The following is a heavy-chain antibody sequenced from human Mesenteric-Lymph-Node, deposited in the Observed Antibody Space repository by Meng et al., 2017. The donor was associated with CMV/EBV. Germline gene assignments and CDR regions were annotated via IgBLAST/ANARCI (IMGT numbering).Heavy chain of an antibody. CDR2: IKQDGTDK. D-gene: IGHD2-15*01. CDR1: GFTFSRYW. CDR3: ARRYCSGANCYGHYYYYGMDV. Sequence: GESLKISCAASGFTFSRYWMTWVRQAPGKGLEWVANIKQDGTDKFYVDSVKGRFTISRDNAKNSLYLQMHSLRVEDTGTYYCARRYCSGANCYGHYYYYGMDVWGQGTTVTVSS. J-gene: IGHJ6*02. V-gene: IGHV3-7*03.